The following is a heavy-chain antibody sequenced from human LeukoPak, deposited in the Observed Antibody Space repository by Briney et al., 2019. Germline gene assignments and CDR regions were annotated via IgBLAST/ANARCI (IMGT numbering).Heavy chain of an antibody. CDR1: GGSISSGSYY. CDR2: IYTSGST. CDR3: ARGNPLLDYDLLTGYYEYYFDY. D-gene: IGHD3-9*01. V-gene: IGHV4-61*02. Sequence: PSETLSLTCTVSGGSISSGSYYWSWIRQPAGKGLEWIGRIYTSGSTNYNPSLKSRVTISVDTSKNQFSLKLNSVTAADTAVYYCARGNPLLDYDLLTGYYEYYFDYWGQGTLVTVSS. J-gene: IGHJ4*02.